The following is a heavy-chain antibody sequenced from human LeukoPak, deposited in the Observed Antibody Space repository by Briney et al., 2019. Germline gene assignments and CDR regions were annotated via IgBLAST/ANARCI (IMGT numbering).Heavy chain of an antibody. D-gene: IGHD2-15*01. V-gene: IGHV3-30*18. J-gene: IGHJ3*01. CDR1: EFTFNNHD. CDR2: ISYDGRNK. CDR3: AKPRDIDSWAFDV. Sequence: PGGSLRLSCAASEFTFNNHDMHWVRQAPGKGLEWVAAISYDGRNKYYADSVKGRFTISRDNSKNTLNLQKNSLRTEDMAAFYCAKPRDIDSWAFDVWGQGTMVTVSS.